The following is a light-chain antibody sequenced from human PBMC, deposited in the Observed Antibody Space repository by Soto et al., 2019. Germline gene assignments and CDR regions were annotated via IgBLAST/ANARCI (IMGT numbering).Light chain of an antibody. Sequence: GDSVTITCRASQDISDRLAWYQQKPGKVPKLLIYHTSTLQSGVPSRFSGSGSGTDFTLTISSLQAEDFATYHCQAYKTAPVTFGGGTKVK. CDR3: QAYKTAPVT. J-gene: IGKJ4*01. CDR2: HTS. V-gene: IGKV1-27*01. CDR1: QDISDR.